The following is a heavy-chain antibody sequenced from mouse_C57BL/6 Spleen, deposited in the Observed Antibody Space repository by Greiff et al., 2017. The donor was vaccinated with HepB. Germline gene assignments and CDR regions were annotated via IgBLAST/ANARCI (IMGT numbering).Heavy chain of an antibody. CDR3: ARDWDGPAWFAY. CDR1: GYTFTSYW. CDR2: IYPGSGST. Sequence: QVQLQQPGAELVKPGASVKMSCKASGYTFTSYWITWVKQRPGQGLEWIGDIYPGSGSTNYNEKFKSKATLTVDTSSSTAYMQLSSLTSEDSAVYYCARDWDGPAWFAYWGQGTLVTVSA. D-gene: IGHD4-1*01. V-gene: IGHV1-55*01. J-gene: IGHJ3*01.